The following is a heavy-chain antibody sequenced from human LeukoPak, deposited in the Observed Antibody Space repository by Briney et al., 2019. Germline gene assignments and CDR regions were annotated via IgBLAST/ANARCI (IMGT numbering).Heavy chain of an antibody. V-gene: IGHV3-23*01. CDR2: ISEIGGST. Sequence: GGTLRLSCAASGFTFSTNYRSWVRQPPGKGLEWVSAISEIGGSTYYADSVKGRFTSSRDNSKNTLYLQMNSLRGEDTAVYYCAKGGWLEYWGQGTLVTVSS. CDR3: AKGGWLEY. J-gene: IGHJ4*02. D-gene: IGHD6-19*01. CDR1: GFTFSTNY.